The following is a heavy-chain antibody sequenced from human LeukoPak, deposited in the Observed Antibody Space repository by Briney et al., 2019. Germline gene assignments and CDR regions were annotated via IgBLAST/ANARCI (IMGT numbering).Heavy chain of an antibody. CDR1: GYTLTELS. V-gene: IGHV1-24*01. D-gene: IGHD6-19*01. Sequence: ASVKVSCKVSGYTLTELSMHWVRQAPGKGLEWMGGFDPEDGETIYAQKLQGRVTMTTDTSTSTAYMELRSLRSDDTAVYYCARTQQWSNWFDPWGQGTLVTVSS. J-gene: IGHJ5*02. CDR2: FDPEDGET. CDR3: ARTQQWSNWFDP.